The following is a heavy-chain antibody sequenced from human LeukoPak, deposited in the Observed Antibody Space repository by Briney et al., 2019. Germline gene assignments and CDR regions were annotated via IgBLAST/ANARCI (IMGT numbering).Heavy chain of an antibody. Sequence: SETLSLTCTVSGGSISSYYWSWIRQPPGKGLEWIGYIYYSGSTNYNPSLKSRVTISVDTSKNQFSLKLSSATAADTAVYYCARDQGGSGSYYNGFDYWGQGTLVTVSS. CDR3: ARDQGGSGSYYNGFDY. V-gene: IGHV4-59*01. CDR2: IYYSGST. CDR1: GGSISSYY. D-gene: IGHD3-10*01. J-gene: IGHJ4*02.